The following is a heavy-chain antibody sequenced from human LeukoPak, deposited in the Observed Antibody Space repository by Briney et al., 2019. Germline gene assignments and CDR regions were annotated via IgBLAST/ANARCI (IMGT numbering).Heavy chain of an antibody. CDR2: ISAYNGNT. D-gene: IGHD1-7*01. J-gene: IGHJ5*02. CDR3: ARVSAGTTPPWFDP. V-gene: IGHV1-18*04. CDR1: GYTFTSYG. Sequence: ASVKVSCKASGYTFTSYGISWVRQAPGQGLEWMGWISAYNGNTNYAQKLQGRVTMTTDTSTSTAYMELRSLRSDDTAVYYCARVSAGTTPPWFDPWGQGTLVTVSS.